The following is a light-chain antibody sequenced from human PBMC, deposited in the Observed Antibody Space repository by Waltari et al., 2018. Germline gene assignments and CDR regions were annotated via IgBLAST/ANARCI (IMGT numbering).Light chain of an antibody. CDR1: QSIGRW. V-gene: IGKV1-5*03. CDR3: QQKKSSPWT. CDR2: TAS. J-gene: IGKJ1*01. Sequence: DIQMTQSPSTLSASVGDRVTVTCRARQSIGRWLAWYQQKPGKSTNLLVYTASSLESGVPSMFVGSRSGTECTLTISRLQPDDFATNYCQQKKSSPWTFGQGTKVEIK.